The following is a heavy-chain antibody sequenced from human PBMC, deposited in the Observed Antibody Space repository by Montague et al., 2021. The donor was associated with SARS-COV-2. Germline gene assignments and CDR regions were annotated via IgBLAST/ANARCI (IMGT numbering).Heavy chain of an antibody. CDR1: GFTFSDYA. Sequence: SLRLSCAASGFTFSDYAMHWVRQVPGKGLEWVSGISWDSGTIYYADSVKGRFTISRDNAKRSLYLQMNSLRPEDTALYYCAKGRHDFYYDSSEPYDWGQGTLVTVSS. D-gene: IGHD3-22*01. CDR2: ISWDSGTI. CDR3: AKGRHDFYYDSSEPYD. V-gene: IGHV3-9*01. J-gene: IGHJ4*01.